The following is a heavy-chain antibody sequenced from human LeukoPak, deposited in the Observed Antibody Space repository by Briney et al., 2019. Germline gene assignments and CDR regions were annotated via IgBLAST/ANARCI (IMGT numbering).Heavy chain of an antibody. CDR3: ARRSEFDNTHYHYFDY. D-gene: IGHD2-15*01. Sequence: PSETLSLTCTVSGGSISSGDYYWSWIRQPPGKGLEWIGYIYYSGTTYYNPSLKSRVAIFVDTSKNQFSLILHSVAAADTAVYYCARRSEFDNTHYHYFDYWGQGALVTVSS. J-gene: IGHJ4*02. CDR1: GGSISSGDYY. CDR2: IYYSGTT. V-gene: IGHV4-30-4*01.